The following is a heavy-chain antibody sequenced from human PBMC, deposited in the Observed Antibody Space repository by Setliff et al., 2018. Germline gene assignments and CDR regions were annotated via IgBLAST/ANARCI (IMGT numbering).Heavy chain of an antibody. J-gene: IGHJ4*02. CDR2: IIPIFGTA. CDR3: ARKGLDYSLHFDY. D-gene: IGHD5-18*01. CDR1: GGTFSSYD. V-gene: IGHV1-69*06. Sequence: ASVKVSCKASGGTFSSYDISWVRQAPGQGLEWMGRIIPIFGTANYAQKFQGRVTITADKSTSTAYMELSRLRSEDTAVYYCARKGLDYSLHFDYWGQGTLVTVSS.